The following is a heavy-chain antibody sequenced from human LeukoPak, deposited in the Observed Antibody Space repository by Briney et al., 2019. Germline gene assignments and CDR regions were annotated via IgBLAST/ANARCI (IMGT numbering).Heavy chain of an antibody. Sequence: GGSLRLSCAASGCTFSSYAMHWVRQAPGKGLEWVAVISYDGSNKYYADSVKGRFTISRDNSKNTLYLQMNSLRAEDTAVYYCARECGGSCYGNFDYWGQGTLVTVSS. J-gene: IGHJ4*02. CDR1: GCTFSSYA. D-gene: IGHD2-15*01. V-gene: IGHV3-30-3*01. CDR3: ARECGGSCYGNFDY. CDR2: ISYDGSNK.